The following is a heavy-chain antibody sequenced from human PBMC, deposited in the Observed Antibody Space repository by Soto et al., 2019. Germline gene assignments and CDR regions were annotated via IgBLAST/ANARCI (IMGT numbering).Heavy chain of an antibody. D-gene: IGHD4-17*01. Sequence: GGSLRLSCAASGFIFSSYDMNWVRQAPGKGLEWVSGISGSGSSTHYADSVKGRFTISRDNSKNTLYLQMNSLRAEDTAVYYCTKEPTPTVNCDYWGQGTLVTVSS. V-gene: IGHV3-23*01. CDR1: GFIFSSYD. CDR3: TKEPTPTVNCDY. CDR2: ISGSGSST. J-gene: IGHJ4*02.